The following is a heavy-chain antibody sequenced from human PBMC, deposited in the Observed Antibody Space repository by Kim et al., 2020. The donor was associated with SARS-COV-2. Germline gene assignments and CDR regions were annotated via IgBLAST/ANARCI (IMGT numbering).Heavy chain of an antibody. Sequence: ASVKVSCKVSGYTLTELSMHWVRQAPGKGLEWMGGFDPEDGETIYAQKFQGRVTMTEDTSTDTAYMELSSLRSEDTAVYYCATVYLLWFGGQRGGFDPWGQGTLVTVSS. V-gene: IGHV1-24*01. CDR1: GYTLTELS. CDR3: ATVYLLWFGGQRGGFDP. CDR2: FDPEDGET. D-gene: IGHD3-10*01. J-gene: IGHJ5*02.